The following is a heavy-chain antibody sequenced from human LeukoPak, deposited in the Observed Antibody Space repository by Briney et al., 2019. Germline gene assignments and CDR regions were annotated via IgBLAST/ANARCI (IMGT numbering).Heavy chain of an antibody. Sequence: ASVKVSCKASGYTFTGYYMHWVRQAPGQGLEWMGRINPNSGGTNYAQKFQDRVTMTRDTSISTAYMELSRLRSDDTAVYYCARAEWELLRFDYWGQGTLVTVSS. CDR1: GYTFTGYY. J-gene: IGHJ4*02. V-gene: IGHV1-2*06. CDR2: INPNSGGT. D-gene: IGHD1-26*01. CDR3: ARAEWELLRFDY.